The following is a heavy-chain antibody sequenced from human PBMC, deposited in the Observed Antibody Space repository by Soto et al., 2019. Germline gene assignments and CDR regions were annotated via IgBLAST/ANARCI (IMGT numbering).Heavy chain of an antibody. CDR2: IKQDGSEK. J-gene: IGHJ4*02. D-gene: IGHD1-1*01. CDR1: GFTFSSYW. V-gene: IGHV3-7*03. Sequence: PGGSLRLSCAASGFTFSSYWMSWVRQAPGKGLEWVANIKQDGSEKYYVDSVKGRFTISRDNAKNSLYLQMNSLRAEDTAVYYCARDLKPAGTGVDYWGQGTLVTVSS. CDR3: ARDLKPAGTGVDY.